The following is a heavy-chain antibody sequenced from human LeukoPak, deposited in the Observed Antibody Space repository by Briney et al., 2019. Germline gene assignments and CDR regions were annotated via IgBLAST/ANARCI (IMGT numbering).Heavy chain of an antibody. D-gene: IGHD6-19*01. CDR2: ISYDGSNK. CDR3: ATKNSSGWYRSPDDAFDI. V-gene: IGHV3-30*03. J-gene: IGHJ3*02. Sequence: GGSLRLSCAASEFTFSSYGMHWVRQAPGKGLEWVAVISYDGSNKYYADSVRGRFTISRDNSKNTLYLQMNSLRAEDTAVYYCATKNSSGWYRSPDDAFDIWGQGTMVTVSS. CDR1: EFTFSSYG.